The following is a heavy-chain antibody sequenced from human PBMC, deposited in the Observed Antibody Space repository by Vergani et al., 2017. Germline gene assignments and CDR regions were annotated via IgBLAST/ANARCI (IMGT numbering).Heavy chain of an antibody. Sequence: QLQESGPGLVKPSATLSLTCAVYGGSFSGYYWSWIRQPPGKGLEWIGEINHSGSTNYNPSLKSRVTISVDTSKNQFSLKLSSVTAADTAVYYCARGTTLLIAAAGRAWFDPWGQGTLVTVSS. CDR1: GGSFSGYY. CDR2: INHSGST. CDR3: ARGTTLLIAAAGRAWFDP. V-gene: IGHV4-34*01. J-gene: IGHJ5*02. D-gene: IGHD6-13*01.